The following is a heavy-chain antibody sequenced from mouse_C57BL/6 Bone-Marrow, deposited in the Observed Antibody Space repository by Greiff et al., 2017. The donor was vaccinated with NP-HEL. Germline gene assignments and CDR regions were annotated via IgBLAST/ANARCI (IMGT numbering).Heavy chain of an antibody. CDR1: GYTFTSYW. CDR2: IHPSDSDT. J-gene: IGHJ2*01. CDR3: AIEGTLGRRNFDY. D-gene: IGHD4-1*01. V-gene: IGHV1-74*01. Sequence: QVQLQQPGAELVKPGASVKVSCKASGYTFTSYWMHWVKQRPGQGLEWIGRIHPSDSDTNYNQKFKGKATLTVDKSSSTAYMQLSSLTSADSAVYYCAIEGTLGRRNFDYWGQGTTLTVSS.